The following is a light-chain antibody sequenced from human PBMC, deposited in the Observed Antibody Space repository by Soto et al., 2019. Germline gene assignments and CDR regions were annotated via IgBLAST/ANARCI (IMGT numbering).Light chain of an antibody. Sequence: QSVLTQPPSVSGAPGQRVTISSTGSSSNIGAGYDVHWYQQLPGTAPKLLIYGNSNRPSGVPDRFSGSKSGTSASLAITGLQAEDEADYYCQSYDSSLSGSWVFGGGTKVTVL. J-gene: IGLJ3*02. CDR1: SSNIGAGYD. V-gene: IGLV1-40*01. CDR2: GNS. CDR3: QSYDSSLSGSWV.